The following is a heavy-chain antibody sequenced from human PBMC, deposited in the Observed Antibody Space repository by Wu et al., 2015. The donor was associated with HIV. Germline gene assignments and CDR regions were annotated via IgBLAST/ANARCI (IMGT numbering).Heavy chain of an antibody. D-gene: IGHD1-1*01. Sequence: QVHLVQSGAEVKKSGSSVKVSCKASGGTFTSYAFSWVRQAPGQGLEWVGGIIPLSGTINYSQMFKTKVTITADESTATAYMEIHSLTHADTAMYYCARWEELQLGSSFDLWGHGTMVIVSP. CDR3: ARWEELQLGSSFDL. V-gene: IGHV1-69*12. CDR2: IIPLSGTI. J-gene: IGHJ3*01. CDR1: GGTFTSYA.